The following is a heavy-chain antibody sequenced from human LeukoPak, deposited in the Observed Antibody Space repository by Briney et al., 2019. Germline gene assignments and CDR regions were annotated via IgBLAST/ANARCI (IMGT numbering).Heavy chain of an antibody. CDR2: VYTSGST. CDR1: GASISSGTSY. Sequence: SETLSLTCTVSGASISSGTSYLNWIRQPAGRRLEWMGRVYTSGSTNYNPSLKSRVTISGDTSKNQFSLKLSSVTAADTAVYYCTRDRSALDTWGQGTMVTVSS. CDR3: TRDRSALDT. J-gene: IGHJ3*02. V-gene: IGHV4-61*02.